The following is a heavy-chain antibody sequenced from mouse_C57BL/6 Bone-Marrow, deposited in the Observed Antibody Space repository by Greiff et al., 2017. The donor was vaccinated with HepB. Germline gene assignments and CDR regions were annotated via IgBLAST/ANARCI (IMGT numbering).Heavy chain of an antibody. CDR3: ARRGLRAMDY. CDR2: IYPGSGNT. V-gene: IGHV1-66*01. CDR1: GYSFTSYY. J-gene: IGHJ4*01. D-gene: IGHD3-3*01. Sequence: QVQLQQSGPELVKPGASVKISCKASGYSFTSYYIHWVKQRPGQGLEWIGWIYPGSGNTKYNEKFKGKATLTADTSSSTAYMQLSSLTSEDSAVYYCARRGLRAMDYWGQGTSVTVSS.